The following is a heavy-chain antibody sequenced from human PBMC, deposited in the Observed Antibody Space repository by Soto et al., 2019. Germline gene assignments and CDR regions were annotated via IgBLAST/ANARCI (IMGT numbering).Heavy chain of an antibody. V-gene: IGHV3-23*01. CDR1: GFTFGTYA. J-gene: IGHJ3*02. CDR3: GKDPNGDYVGAFDI. CDR2: ISASGGTT. Sequence: EVQMLESGGTLVQPGGSLRLSCAASGFTFGTYAMSWVRQAPGKGLEWVSGISASGGTTYYADSVKGRFTISRDNSQNTLYLQMNSLRAEDTALYYCGKDPNGDYVGAFDIWGQGTMVTVSS. D-gene: IGHD4-17*01.